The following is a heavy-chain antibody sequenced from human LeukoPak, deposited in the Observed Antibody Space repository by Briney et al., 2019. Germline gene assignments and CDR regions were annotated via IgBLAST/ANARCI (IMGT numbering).Heavy chain of an antibody. V-gene: IGHV3-7*01. CDR3: ATHDVLTGYPYSDY. CDR1: GFIFRSYW. Sequence: PGGSLRLSCAASGFIFRSYWMSWVRQAPGKGLEWVANIKQDGSDKYYVDSVKGRFTISRDNAKNSLYLQMDSLRAEDTAVYYCATHDVLTGYPYSDYWGQGTLVTVSS. J-gene: IGHJ4*02. CDR2: IKQDGSDK. D-gene: IGHD3-9*01.